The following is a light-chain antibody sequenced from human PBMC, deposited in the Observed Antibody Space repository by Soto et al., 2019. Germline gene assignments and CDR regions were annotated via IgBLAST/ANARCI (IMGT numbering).Light chain of an antibody. CDR1: SSDVGGYNY. V-gene: IGLV2-14*01. CDR2: EVS. CDR3: SSYTSSSPYV. J-gene: IGLJ1*01. Sequence: QSVLTQPASVSGSPGRSITISCTGTSSDVGGYNYVSWYQQHPGKAPKLMIYEVSNRPSGVSNRFSGSKSGNTASLTISGLQAEEEADYYCSSYTSSSPYVFGTGTKVTVL.